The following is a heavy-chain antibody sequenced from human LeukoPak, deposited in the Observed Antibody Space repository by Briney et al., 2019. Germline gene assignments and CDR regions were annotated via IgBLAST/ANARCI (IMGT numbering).Heavy chain of an antibody. J-gene: IGHJ6*03. D-gene: IGHD6-19*01. CDR3: TKELHVAVAVADYYYFYMDV. V-gene: IGHV3-23*01. CDR1: GFAFSSFA. CDR2: INGGGNTT. Sequence: GGSLRLSCAASGFAFSSFAMGWVRQSPGKGLEWLSTINGGGNTTFYSDSVKGRFTIPRDNSKNTLYLHMDSLRPDDTAIYYCTKELHVAVAVADYYYFYMDVWGGGTAVTVSS.